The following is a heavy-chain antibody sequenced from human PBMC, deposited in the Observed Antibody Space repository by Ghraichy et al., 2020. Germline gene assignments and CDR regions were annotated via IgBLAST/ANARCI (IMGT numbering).Heavy chain of an antibody. V-gene: IGHV3-23*01. Sequence: GGSLRLSCAAYGFTFSIYAMTWVRQSPGKGLEWVSGISGNGAKTYNADSVKGRFTISRDNSKNMAYLQMNNLRAEDTAVYYCAKDPLDSWGQGTLITVSS. CDR2: ISGNGAKT. CDR3: AKDPLDS. J-gene: IGHJ4*02. CDR1: GFTFSIYA.